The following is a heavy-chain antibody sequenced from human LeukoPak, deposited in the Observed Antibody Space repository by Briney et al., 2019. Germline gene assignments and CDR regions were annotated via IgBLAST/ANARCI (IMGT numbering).Heavy chain of an antibody. D-gene: IGHD3-10*01. V-gene: IGHV3-48*01. CDR2: ISSGSSNI. Sequence: PGGSLRLSCAASGFMFSIYSMNWVRQAPGKGLEWVSYISSGSSNIYYADSVKGRFTISRDNAKNSLYLQMNSLRAEDTAAYYCARGVGYYGSGSYYYFDYWGQGTLATVSS. CDR3: ARGVGYYGSGSYYYFDY. CDR1: GFMFSIYS. J-gene: IGHJ4*02.